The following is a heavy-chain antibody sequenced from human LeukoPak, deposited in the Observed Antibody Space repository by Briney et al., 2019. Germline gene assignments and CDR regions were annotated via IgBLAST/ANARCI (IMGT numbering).Heavy chain of an antibody. D-gene: IGHD5-12*01. CDR3: ARAPVDIVATINYFDY. CDR1: GGSFSGYY. V-gene: IGHV4-34*01. Sequence: PSETLSLTCAVYGGSFSGYYWSWIRQPPGKGLEWIGEINHSGSTNYNPSLKSRVTISVDTSKNQFSLKLSSVTAADTAVYYCARAPVDIVATINYFDYWGQGTLVTVSS. CDR2: INHSGST. J-gene: IGHJ4*02.